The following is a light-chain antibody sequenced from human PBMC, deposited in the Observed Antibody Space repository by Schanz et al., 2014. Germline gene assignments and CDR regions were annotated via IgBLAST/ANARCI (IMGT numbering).Light chain of an antibody. CDR3: SSRRGSSTQV. CDR2: DVS. Sequence: QSALTQPRSVSGSPGQSVTISCTGASSDVGGYNYVSWYQQHPGKAPKLIIYDVSRRPSGVPDRFSGSKSGNTASLTISGLQAEDEADYYCSSRRGSSTQVFGTGTKLTVL. V-gene: IGLV2-11*01. J-gene: IGLJ1*01. CDR1: SSDVGGYNY.